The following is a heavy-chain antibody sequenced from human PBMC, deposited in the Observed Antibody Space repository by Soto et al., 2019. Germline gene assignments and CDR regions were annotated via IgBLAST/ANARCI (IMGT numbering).Heavy chain of an antibody. CDR2: IYHSGST. J-gene: IGHJ6*02. D-gene: IGHD2-21*01. V-gene: IGHV4-30-2*01. Sequence: SETLSLTCAVSVGSISSGGYSWSWIRQPPGKGLEWIGYIYHSGSTYYNPSLKSRVTISVDRSKNQFSLKLSSVTAADTAVYYCAREVRLDYYYGMDVWGQGTTVTVSS. CDR3: AREVRLDYYYGMDV. CDR1: VGSISSGGYS.